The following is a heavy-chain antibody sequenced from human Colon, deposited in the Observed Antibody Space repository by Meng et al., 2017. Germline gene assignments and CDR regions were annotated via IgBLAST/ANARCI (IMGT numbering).Heavy chain of an antibody. CDR2: IYYSGST. J-gene: IGHJ4*02. D-gene: IGHD3-16*01. CDR1: GGSVISNSYY. Sequence: VQLQESGPGLVRPSETLSLTCTVSGGSVISNSYYWSWIRQPPGKGLEWIGFIYYSGSTNYNPSLKSRVTISVDTSKNQFSLKVSSVTAADTAVYYCARDYWGSLDFWGQGILVTVSS. V-gene: IGHV4-61*01. CDR3: ARDYWGSLDF.